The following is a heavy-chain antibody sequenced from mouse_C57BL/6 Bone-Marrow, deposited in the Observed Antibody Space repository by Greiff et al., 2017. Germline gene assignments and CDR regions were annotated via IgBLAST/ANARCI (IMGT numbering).Heavy chain of an antibody. CDR3: ATDYDSNPYAMDY. CDR2: IDPSDSYT. D-gene: IGHD2-5*01. Sequence: QVQLQQPGAELVMPGASVKLSCKASGYTFTSYWLHWVKQRPGQGLEWIGEIDPSDSYTNYNQQFKGKSTLTVDKSSSTAYMQLSSLTSEDSAVYYCATDYDSNPYAMDYWGQGTSVTVSA. CDR1: GYTFTSYW. V-gene: IGHV1-69*01. J-gene: IGHJ4*01.